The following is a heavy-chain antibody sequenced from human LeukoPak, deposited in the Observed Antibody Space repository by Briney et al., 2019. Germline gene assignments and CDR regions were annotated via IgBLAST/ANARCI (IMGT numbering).Heavy chain of an antibody. CDR2: ISSSSSYI. CDR1: GFTFSSYS. D-gene: IGHD5-24*01. J-gene: IGHJ4*02. Sequence: GGSLRLSCAASGFTFSSYSMNWVRQAPGKGLEWVSSISSSSSYIYYADSVKGRFTISRDNAKNSLYLQMNSLRAEDTAVYYCARERWERLYYFDYWGQGTLVTVSS. V-gene: IGHV3-21*01. CDR3: ARERWERLYYFDY.